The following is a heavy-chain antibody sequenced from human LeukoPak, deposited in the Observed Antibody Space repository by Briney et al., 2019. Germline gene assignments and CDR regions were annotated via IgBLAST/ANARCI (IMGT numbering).Heavy chain of an antibody. V-gene: IGHV4-59*12. D-gene: IGHD2-8*01. CDR3: VLAPNSNWFDF. CDR2: THYSGTT. J-gene: IGHJ5*01. CDR1: GDSISGFY. Sequence: SETLSLTCSVSGDSISGFYWNWIRQSPEKGLEWIAVTHYSGTTNYNPSLKSRVTISVDTSRQQFFLKLSSVTAADTAVYYCVLAPNSNWFDFWGQGTRVTVSS.